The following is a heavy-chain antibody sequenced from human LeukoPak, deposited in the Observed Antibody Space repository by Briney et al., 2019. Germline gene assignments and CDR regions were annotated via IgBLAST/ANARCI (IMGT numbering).Heavy chain of an antibody. D-gene: IGHD5-12*01. Sequence: SETLSLTCSVSGGSISTDYWNWIRQPAGKGLEWIGRLYTNRRNDYNPSLKSRVTISVDKSKNQFSLNLISVTAADTAVYYCARDSGVATSLDRWGQGILVTDSS. CDR1: GGSISTDY. V-gene: IGHV4-4*07. J-gene: IGHJ5*02. CDR2: LYTNRRN. CDR3: ARDSGVATSLDR.